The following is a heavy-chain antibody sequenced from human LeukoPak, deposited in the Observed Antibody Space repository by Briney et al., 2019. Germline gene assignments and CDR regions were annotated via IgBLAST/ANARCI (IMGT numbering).Heavy chain of an antibody. J-gene: IGHJ5*02. V-gene: IGHV1-24*01. CDR3: AAVSGHYTLLDA. CDR2: VDPDDGQR. D-gene: IGHD4-11*01. CDR1: GYTLNDTS. Sequence: GASVKVPCKISGYTLNDTSVHWVRQPPGKGLEWMGGVDPDDGQRVYAQRFQGRVTMTEDTSTNTAYMELSRLRSEDTAVYFCAAVSGHYTLLDAWGQGALVTVST.